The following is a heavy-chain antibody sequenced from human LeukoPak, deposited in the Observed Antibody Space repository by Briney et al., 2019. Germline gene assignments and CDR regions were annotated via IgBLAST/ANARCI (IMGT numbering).Heavy chain of an antibody. Sequence: PGGSLRLSCAASGFTFSGSGMHWVRQAPGKGLEWVAIIWYGGSKNNYADSVKGRFTISRDNSKNTLYLEMNSLRAEDTAVYYCARVDSAWALHFWGQGTLVTVSS. J-gene: IGHJ4*02. D-gene: IGHD6-19*01. CDR3: ARVDSAWALHF. V-gene: IGHV3-33*01. CDR1: GFTFSGSG. CDR2: IWYGGSKN.